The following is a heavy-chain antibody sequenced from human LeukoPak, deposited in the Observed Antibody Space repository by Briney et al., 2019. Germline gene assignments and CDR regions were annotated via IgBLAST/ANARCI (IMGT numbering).Heavy chain of an antibody. CDR1: GFTFSSYT. J-gene: IGHJ6*02. Sequence: PGGSLRLSCAASGFTFSSYTMNWVRQAPGKGLEWVSSINSSSSYIYYADSVKGRLTITRDNAKNSLYLQMNSLRAEDTAVYYRARDPTPRYCSGGSCYTHYGMDVWGQGTTVTVSS. V-gene: IGHV3-21*01. CDR2: INSSSSYI. CDR3: ARDPTPRYCSGGSCYTHYGMDV. D-gene: IGHD2-15*01.